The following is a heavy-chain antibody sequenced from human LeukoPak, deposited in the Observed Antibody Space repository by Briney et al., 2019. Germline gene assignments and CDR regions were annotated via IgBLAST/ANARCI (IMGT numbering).Heavy chain of an antibody. Sequence: SETLSLTCTVSGGSTGSGGYYWSWIRQHPGKGLEWIGSIYYSGSTNYNSSLQGRVTISLDTSRNQFSLKLSSVTAADTAVYYCASGDNDPLFDYWGQGTLVTVSS. V-gene: IGHV4-31*03. D-gene: IGHD1-1*01. J-gene: IGHJ4*02. CDR2: IYYSGST. CDR3: ASGDNDPLFDY. CDR1: GGSTGSGGYY.